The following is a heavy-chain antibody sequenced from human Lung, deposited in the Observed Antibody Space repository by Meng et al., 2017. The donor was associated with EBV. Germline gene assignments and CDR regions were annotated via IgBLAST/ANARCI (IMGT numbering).Heavy chain of an antibody. Sequence: QLPRQAPSSALATPPQTQSLTCPCSGGSSSSGGYSCSWIRQPPGKGLEWIGYNYYSGSTYYIPSLKSRVTISVDTSKNQFSLKLSSVTAADTAVYYCARPSIAVAGWDYWGQGTLVTVSS. CDR1: GGSSSSGGYS. D-gene: IGHD6-19*01. CDR3: ARPSIAVAGWDY. V-gene: IGHV4-30-2*03. CDR2: NYYSGST. J-gene: IGHJ4*02.